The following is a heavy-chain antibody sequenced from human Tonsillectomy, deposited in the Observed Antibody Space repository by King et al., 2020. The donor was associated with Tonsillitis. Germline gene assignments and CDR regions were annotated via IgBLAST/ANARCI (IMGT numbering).Heavy chain of an antibody. CDR2: ISSSSSYI. CDR1: GFTFRSYS. V-gene: IGHV3-21*01. J-gene: IGHJ2*01. CDR3: ARDRYFDL. Sequence: DVQLVESGGGLVKPGGSLRLSCAASGFTFRSYSMNWVRQAPGKGLEWVSSISSSSSYINNADSVKGRLTISRDNAKNSLYLQMNSLRAEDTAVYYCARDRYFDLWGRGTLVTVSS.